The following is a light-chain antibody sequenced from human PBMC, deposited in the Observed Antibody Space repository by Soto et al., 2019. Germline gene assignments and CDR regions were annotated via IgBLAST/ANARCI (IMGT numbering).Light chain of an antibody. Sequence: LTQPASVSGSPGQSIAISCIGVRTDGDGHDNVSWYQQHPGQAPQLIIYDVYNRPSGVSDRFSGSKSGNTASLIISGLQAEDEADYFCTSYTASSPFYVFGAGTKVTVL. CDR3: TSYTASSPFYV. J-gene: IGLJ1*01. V-gene: IGLV2-14*03. CDR1: RTDGDGHDN. CDR2: DVY.